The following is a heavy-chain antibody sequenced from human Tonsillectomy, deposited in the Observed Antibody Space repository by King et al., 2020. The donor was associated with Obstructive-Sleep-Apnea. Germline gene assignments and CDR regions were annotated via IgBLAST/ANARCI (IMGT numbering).Heavy chain of an antibody. J-gene: IGHJ4*02. CDR2: ISGRGVHT. V-gene: IGHV3-23*04. Sequence: VQLVESGGGLVQPGGSLRLSCAASGFTFSSYSMSWVRQAPGKGLKWVSVISGRGVHTYFADSVKGRFTISRDNSKDTLYLQMNSLRAEDTAVYYCAKAYLGEDYWGQGTLVTVSS. CDR3: AKAYLGEDY. CDR1: GFTFSSYS. D-gene: IGHD3-16*01.